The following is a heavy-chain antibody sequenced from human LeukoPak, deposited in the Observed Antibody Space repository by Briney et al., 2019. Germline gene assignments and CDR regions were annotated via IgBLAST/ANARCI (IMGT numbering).Heavy chain of an antibody. CDR3: AKVNGCYDFWSGQRCPFDY. CDR1: GFTFSSYA. D-gene: IGHD3-3*01. Sequence: GGSLRLSCAASGFTFSSYAMSWVRQAPGKGLEWVSAISGSGGSTYYADFVKGRFTISRDNSKNTLYLQMNSLRAEDTAVYYCAKVNGCYDFWSGQRCPFDYWGQGTLVTVSS. CDR2: ISGSGGST. V-gene: IGHV3-23*01. J-gene: IGHJ4*02.